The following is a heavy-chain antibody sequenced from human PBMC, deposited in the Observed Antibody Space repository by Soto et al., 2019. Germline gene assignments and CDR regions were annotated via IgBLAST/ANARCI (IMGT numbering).Heavy chain of an antibody. V-gene: IGHV3-72*01. J-gene: IGHJ4*02. D-gene: IGHD3-22*01. CDR1: GFTLSDHY. CDR2: YRDKPQGYST. Sequence: EVQLVESGGGLVQPGGSLRLSCAGSGFTLSDHYIEWVRQAPGKGLEWVGRYRDKPQGYSTAYAASVKGRFTTSRDESKNSAYLQMYSLKTEDTAVYYCVRATYFSDSSGYTRCLDYWGQGTLVTVSS. CDR3: VRATYFSDSSGYTRCLDY.